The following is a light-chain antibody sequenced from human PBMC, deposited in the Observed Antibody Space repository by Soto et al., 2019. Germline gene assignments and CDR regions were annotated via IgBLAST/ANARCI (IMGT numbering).Light chain of an antibody. V-gene: IGLV2-23*02. CDR2: EVS. CDR1: SSDVGSYNL. CDR3: CSYAGSAV. J-gene: IGLJ7*01. Sequence: QSALTQPASVSGCPGQSITISCTGTSSDVGSYNLVSWYQQHPGKAPKLMIYEVSKRPSGVSNRFSGSKSGNTASLTISGLQAEDEADYYCCSYAGSAVFGGGTQLTVL.